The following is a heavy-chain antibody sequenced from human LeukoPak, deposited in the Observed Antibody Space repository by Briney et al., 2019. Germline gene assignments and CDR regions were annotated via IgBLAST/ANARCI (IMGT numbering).Heavy chain of an antibody. J-gene: IGHJ4*02. V-gene: IGHV4-39*01. Sequence: PSETLSLTCTVSGGSISSSSYYWGWIRQPPGKGLEWIAIIYYSGSTYYNPSLKSRVTISVDTSKNQFSLKLSSVTAADTAVYYCARVSGSYCTSTTCYGGYYFDYWGQGTLVTVSS. CDR2: IYYSGST. CDR1: GGSISSSSYY. CDR3: ARVSGSYCTSTTCYGGYYFDY. D-gene: IGHD2-2*01.